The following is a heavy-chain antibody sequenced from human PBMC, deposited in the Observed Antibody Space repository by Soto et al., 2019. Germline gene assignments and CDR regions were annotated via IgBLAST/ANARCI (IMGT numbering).Heavy chain of an antibody. Sequence: QVQLVQSGTEVKKPGASVKVSCKTSGYTFTSHYMHWVRQAPGQGLEWMGLIHPSDGDTAYAQRFRGRVNMTRDASTSTVYMELNNLTSEDTAVFYCAREAGSFDFWGQGTLITVPS. CDR3: AREAGSFDF. CDR1: GYTFTSHY. V-gene: IGHV1-46*01. J-gene: IGHJ4*02. CDR2: IHPSDGDT. D-gene: IGHD6-25*01.